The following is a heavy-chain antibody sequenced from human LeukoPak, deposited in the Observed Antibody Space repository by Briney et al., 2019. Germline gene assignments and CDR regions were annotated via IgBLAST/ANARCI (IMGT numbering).Heavy chain of an antibody. D-gene: IGHD3-9*01. Sequence: SETLSLTCTVSGGSVSSYYWSWIRQPPGKGLEWIGYIYYSGSTNYNPSLKSRVTISVDTSKNQFSLKLSSVTAADTAVYYCARGRRYFDWSYWGQGTLVTVSS. CDR3: ARGRRYFDWSY. J-gene: IGHJ4*02. V-gene: IGHV4-59*02. CDR1: GGSVSSYY. CDR2: IYYSGST.